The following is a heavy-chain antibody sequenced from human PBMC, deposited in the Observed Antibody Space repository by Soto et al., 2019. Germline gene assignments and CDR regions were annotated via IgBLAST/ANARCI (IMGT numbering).Heavy chain of an antibody. J-gene: IGHJ4*02. CDR3: AKDGHYYDSSGYYDY. CDR1: GYTFTSYY. V-gene: IGHV1-46*03. D-gene: IGHD3-22*01. Sequence: GASVKVSCKASGYTFTSYYRHWVRQAPGQGLEWMGIINPSGGSTSYAQKFQGRVTMTRDTSTSTVYMELSSLRPEDTAVYYCAKDGHYYDSSGYYDYWGQGTLVTVSS. CDR2: INPSGGST.